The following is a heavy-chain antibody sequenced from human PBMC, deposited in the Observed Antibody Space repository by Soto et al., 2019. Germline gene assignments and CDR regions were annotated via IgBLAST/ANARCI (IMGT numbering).Heavy chain of an antibody. D-gene: IGHD2-21*02. CDR3: ARSIVVVTALDY. CDR2: INAGNGNT. Sequence: QVQLVQSGAEEKKPGASVKVSCKTSGYTFTSYAMHWVRQAPGQRLEWMGWINAGNGNTKYSQKFQGRVTITRDTSASTAYTELSSLRSEDTAVYYCARSIVVVTALDYWGQGTLVIVSS. J-gene: IGHJ4*02. CDR1: GYTFTSYA. V-gene: IGHV1-3*05.